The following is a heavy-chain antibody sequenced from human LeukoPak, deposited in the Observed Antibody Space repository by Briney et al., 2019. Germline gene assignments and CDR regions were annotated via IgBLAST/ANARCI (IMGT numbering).Heavy chain of an antibody. D-gene: IGHD3-3*01. CDR3: AKGNGKLRFLEWLRGNYFDY. CDR1: GFTFSSYA. V-gene: IGHV3-23*01. CDR2: ISGSGGST. J-gene: IGHJ4*02. Sequence: PGGSLRLSCAASGFTFSSYAMSWVRQAPGKGLEWVSAISGSGGSTYYADSVKGRFTTSRDNSKNTLYLQMNSPRAEDTAVYYCAKGNGKLRFLEWLRGNYFDYWGQGTLVTVSS.